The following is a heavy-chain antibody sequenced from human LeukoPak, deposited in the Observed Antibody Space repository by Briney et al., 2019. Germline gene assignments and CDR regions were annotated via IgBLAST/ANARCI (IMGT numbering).Heavy chain of an antibody. V-gene: IGHV4-38-2*02. CDR3: AREGQRRTFGTADY. CDR1: GYSISSGYY. Sequence: SETLSLTCTVSGYSISSGYYWGWIRQPPGKGLEWIGSIYHSGSTYYNPSLKSRVTISVDTSKNQFSLKLSSVTAADTAVYYCAREGQRRTFGTADYWGQGTLVTVSS. J-gene: IGHJ4*02. CDR2: IYHSGST. D-gene: IGHD6-25*01.